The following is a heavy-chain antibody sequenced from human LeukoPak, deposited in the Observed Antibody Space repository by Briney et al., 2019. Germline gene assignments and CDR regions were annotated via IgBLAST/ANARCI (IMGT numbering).Heavy chain of an antibody. Sequence: WGSLRLSCAASGFTFSSYAMSWVRQAPGKGLEWVSAISGSDGSTYYADSVKGRFTISRDNSKNTLYLQMNSLSAEDTAVYYCEKDLGGSGDYRPYWGQGSVVTVSS. J-gene: IGHJ4*02. CDR2: ISGSDGST. CDR3: EKDLGGSGDYRPY. CDR1: GFTFSSYA. V-gene: IGHV3-23*01. D-gene: IGHD2-21*02.